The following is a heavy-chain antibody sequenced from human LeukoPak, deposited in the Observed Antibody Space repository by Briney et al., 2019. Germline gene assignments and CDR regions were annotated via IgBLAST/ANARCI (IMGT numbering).Heavy chain of an antibody. D-gene: IGHD3-10*01. CDR3: ARYVVYGSGKYYFDY. V-gene: IGHV4-39*01. J-gene: IGHJ4*02. Sequence: SETLSLTCTVSGGSVSSTTYYWSWIRQPPGKGLEWIASINYSGSTYYNPSLKSRVTISVDTSENQFSLKLSSVTAADTAVYYCARYVVYGSGKYYFDYRGQGTLVTVSS. CDR1: GGSVSSTTYY. CDR2: INYSGST.